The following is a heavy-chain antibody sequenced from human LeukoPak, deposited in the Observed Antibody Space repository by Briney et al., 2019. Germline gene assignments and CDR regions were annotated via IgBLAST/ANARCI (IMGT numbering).Heavy chain of an antibody. Sequence: SVKVSCKASGYTFTSYAISWVRQAPGQGLEWMGGIIPIFGTANYAQKFQGRVTITADESTSTAYMELSSLRSEDTAVYYCARDARGLSSTSSTPDGMDVWGQGTTVTVSS. D-gene: IGHD2-2*01. J-gene: IGHJ6*02. CDR3: ARDARGLSSTSSTPDGMDV. V-gene: IGHV1-69*13. CDR1: GYTFTSYA. CDR2: IIPIFGTA.